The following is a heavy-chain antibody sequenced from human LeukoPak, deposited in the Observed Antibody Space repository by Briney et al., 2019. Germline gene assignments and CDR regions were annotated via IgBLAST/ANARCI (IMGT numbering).Heavy chain of an antibody. CDR3: ARDPYGPRTGYYYYMDV. CDR2: IKPSGGST. Sequence: VASVKVSCKASGYTFTSYYMHWVRQAPGQGLEWMGIIKPSGGSTSYAQKFQGRVTMTRDTSTSTVYMELSSLRSEDTAVYYCARDPYGPRTGYYYYMDVWGKGTTVTVSS. CDR1: GYTFTSYY. D-gene: IGHD3-10*01. V-gene: IGHV1-46*01. J-gene: IGHJ6*03.